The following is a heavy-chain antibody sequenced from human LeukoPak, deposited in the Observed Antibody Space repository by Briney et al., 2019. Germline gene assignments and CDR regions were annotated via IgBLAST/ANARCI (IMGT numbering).Heavy chain of an antibody. Sequence: GGSLRLSCAVSGITLSNYGMSWVRQAPGKGLEWVAGISASGGRTNYADSVKGRFTISRDNPKNTLYLQMNSLRAEDTAVYFCAKRGVVIRVILVGFHKEAYYFDSWGQGALVTVSS. J-gene: IGHJ4*02. CDR3: AKRGVVIRVILVGFHKEAYYFDS. D-gene: IGHD3-22*01. CDR1: GITLSNYG. V-gene: IGHV3-23*01. CDR2: ISASGGRT.